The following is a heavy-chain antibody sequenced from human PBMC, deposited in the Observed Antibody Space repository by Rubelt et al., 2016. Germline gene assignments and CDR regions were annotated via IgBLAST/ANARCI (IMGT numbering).Heavy chain of an antibody. V-gene: IGHV3-23*01. CDR3: AKDQIGSFDSNDAFDI. CDR1: GFTFSSYA. D-gene: IGHD1-26*01. CDR2: ISGSGGST. J-gene: IGHJ3*02. Sequence: EVQLLESGGGLVQPGGSLRLSCAASGFTFSSYAMSWVRQAPGKGLEWVSAISGSGGSTYYADSVKGRFTISRDNSKNTLYLQMNSLRAEDTAVYYCAKDQIGSFDSNDAFDIWGQGTMVTVSS.